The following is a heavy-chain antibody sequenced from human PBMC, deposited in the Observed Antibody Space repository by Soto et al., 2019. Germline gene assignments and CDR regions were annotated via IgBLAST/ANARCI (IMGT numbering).Heavy chain of an antibody. CDR3: AREGSSSGPDYEY. D-gene: IGHD3-22*01. CDR1: GFSFSDYY. Sequence: EVQLVESGGGLVQPGGSLRLSCAASGFSFSDYYINWVRQAPGKGLEWVGRTRNKASSYTTDYAAFVKSRFTISRDDSKNLIYLQMNSLKTEDTAVYYCAREGSSSGPDYEYWGQGTLVTVSS. J-gene: IGHJ4*02. CDR2: TRNKASSYTT. V-gene: IGHV3-72*01.